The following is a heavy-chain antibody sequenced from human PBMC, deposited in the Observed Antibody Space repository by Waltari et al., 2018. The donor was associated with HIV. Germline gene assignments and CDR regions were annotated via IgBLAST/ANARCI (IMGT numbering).Heavy chain of an antibody. J-gene: IGHJ4*02. CDR2: ISSGTSYI. D-gene: IGHD3-10*02. CDR1: GLTFSTAP. CDR3: ARQQLGSGALDL. V-gene: IGHV3-21*02. Sequence: EVQLVESGGGLVKPGGSLRLSCTASGLTFSTAPMNWVRQAPGKGLEWVSSISSGTSYIYYADSVTGRFTVSRDNAKNSLFLQMNSLRADDTAVYYCARQQLGSGALDLWGQGTLVTVS.